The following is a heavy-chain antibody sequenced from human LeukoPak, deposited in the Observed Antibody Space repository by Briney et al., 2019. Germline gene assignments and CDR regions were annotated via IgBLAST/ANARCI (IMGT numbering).Heavy chain of an antibody. V-gene: IGHV3-66*01. CDR3: ARSSSSFIAEYFDY. J-gene: IGHJ4*02. CDR2: IYSGGST. CDR1: GFTVSSNY. D-gene: IGHD6-6*01. Sequence: GGSLRLSCAASGFTVSSNYMNWVRQAPGKGLEWVSVIYSGGSTYYADSVQGRFTISRDNSKNTLYLQMNSLRAEDTAVYYCARSSSSFIAEYFDYWGQGTVVTVSS.